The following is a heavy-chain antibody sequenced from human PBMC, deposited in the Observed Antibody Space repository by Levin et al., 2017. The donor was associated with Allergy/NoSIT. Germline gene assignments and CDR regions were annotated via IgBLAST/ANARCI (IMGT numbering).Heavy chain of an antibody. V-gene: IGHV3-23*01. CDR1: GFTFSSYA. CDR3: AKLLWFGELYPFAFDI. D-gene: IGHD3-10*01. CDR2: ISGSGGST. J-gene: IGHJ3*02. Sequence: LSLTCAASGFTFSSYAMSWVRQAPGKGLEWVSAISGSGGSTYYADSVKGRFTISRDNSKNTLYLQMNSLRAEDTAVYYCAKLLWFGELYPFAFDIWGQGTMVTVSS.